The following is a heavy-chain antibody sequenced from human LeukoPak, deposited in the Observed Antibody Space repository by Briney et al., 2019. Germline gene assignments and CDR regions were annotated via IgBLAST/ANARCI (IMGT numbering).Heavy chain of an antibody. D-gene: IGHD6-6*01. Sequence: SETLSLTCTVSGGSISSYYWSWIRQPPGKGLEWIGYIYYSGSTNYNPSLKSRVTISVDTSKNQFSLKLSSVTAADTAVYYCARLEYYWFDPWGQGTLVTVSS. CDR3: ARLEYYWFDP. J-gene: IGHJ5*02. CDR1: GGSISSYY. CDR2: IYYSGST. V-gene: IGHV4-59*01.